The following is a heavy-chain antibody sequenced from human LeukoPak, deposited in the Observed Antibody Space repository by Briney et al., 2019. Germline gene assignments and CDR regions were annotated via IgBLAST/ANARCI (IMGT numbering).Heavy chain of an antibody. Sequence: GESLKISCKGSGYRFTSYWIGWLRQMPGKGLEWMGIIYPDDSDTKYSPSFQGQVTISVDKSISTAYLQWSSLKASDTAMYYCARHNYGDLVKHYYYYGMDVWGQGTTVTVSS. V-gene: IGHV5-51*01. CDR1: GYRFTSYW. J-gene: IGHJ6*02. CDR2: IYPDDSDT. CDR3: ARHNYGDLVKHYYYYGMDV. D-gene: IGHD4-17*01.